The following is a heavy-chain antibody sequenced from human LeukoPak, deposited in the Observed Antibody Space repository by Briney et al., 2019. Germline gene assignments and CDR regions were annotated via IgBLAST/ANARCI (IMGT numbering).Heavy chain of an antibody. CDR1: GYTFTTYA. CDR2: INTDTGNP. Sequence: ASVKVSCKASGYTFTTYAMNWVRQAPGQGLEWMGWINTDTGNPTYAQGFTGRFVFSLDTSVSTAYLQISSLKAEDTAVYYRARGYCSGGSCHTCDYWGQGTLVTVSS. D-gene: IGHD2-15*01. CDR3: ARGYCSGGSCHTCDY. J-gene: IGHJ4*02. V-gene: IGHV7-4-1*02.